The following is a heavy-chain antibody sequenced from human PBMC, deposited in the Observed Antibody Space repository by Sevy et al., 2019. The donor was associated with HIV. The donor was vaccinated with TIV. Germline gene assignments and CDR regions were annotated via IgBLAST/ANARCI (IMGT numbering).Heavy chain of an antibody. J-gene: IGHJ4*02. CDR1: GFTFSSYA. CDR3: AKEWTQLSYWFGEFDY. CDR2: ISRSGDNT. Sequence: GGSLRLSCAASGFTFSSYAMSWVRQAPGKGLEWVSGISRSGDNTYYADSVRGRFSISRDNSKDTLYLQRNSLRADDTALYYCAKEWTQLSYWFGEFDYWGQGTLVTVSS. D-gene: IGHD3-10*01. V-gene: IGHV3-23*01.